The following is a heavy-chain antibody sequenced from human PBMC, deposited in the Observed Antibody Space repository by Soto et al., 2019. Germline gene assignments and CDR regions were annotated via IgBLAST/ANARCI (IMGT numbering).Heavy chain of an antibody. J-gene: IGHJ4*02. D-gene: IGHD2-8*01. CDR3: ARVMANLPWYFDY. V-gene: IGHV3-74*01. Sequence: GGSLRLSCAASGYTFGSYWMHWVRQAPGKGLVWVSRVNGDGSSTSYADPVKGRFTISRDNAKNTVHLQMDSLRAEDTAVYYCARVMANLPWYFDYWGQGTLVTVSS. CDR2: VNGDGSST. CDR1: GYTFGSYW.